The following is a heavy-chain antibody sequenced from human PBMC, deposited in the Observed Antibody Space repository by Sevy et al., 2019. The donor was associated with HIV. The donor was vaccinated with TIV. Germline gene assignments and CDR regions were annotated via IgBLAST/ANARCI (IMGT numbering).Heavy chain of an antibody. V-gene: IGHV1-2*02. J-gene: IGHJ4*02. CDR2: INPNSGGT. CDR1: GYTFTDYF. D-gene: IGHD3-3*01. CDR3: ARGQLQFLEWFLGDS. Sequence: ASVKVSCKASGYTFTDYFMHWVRQAPGQGLEWMGWINPNSGGTNYAQKFQGRVTMTRDTSISTAYMELNRLRSDDTAVYYCARGQLQFLEWFLGDSWGLGTLVTVSS.